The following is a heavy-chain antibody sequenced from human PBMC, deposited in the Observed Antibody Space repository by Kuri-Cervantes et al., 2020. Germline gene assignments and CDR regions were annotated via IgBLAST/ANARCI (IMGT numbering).Heavy chain of an antibody. Sequence: GESLKISCAASGFTFSKYAMSWVCQAPGKGLEWVSALGGDGVTTYYADSVKGRFTISRDNSKNTLQMNSLRAEDTAIYYCARSLRDRITVGYYMDIWGKGTTVTVSS. J-gene: IGHJ6*03. CDR1: GFTFSKYA. CDR2: LGGDGVTT. CDR3: ARSLRDRITVGYYMDI. D-gene: IGHD3-10*01. V-gene: IGHV3-23*01.